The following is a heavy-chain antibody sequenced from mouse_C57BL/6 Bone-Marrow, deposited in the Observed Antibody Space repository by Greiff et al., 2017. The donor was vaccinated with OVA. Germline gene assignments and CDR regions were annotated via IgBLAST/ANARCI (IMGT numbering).Heavy chain of an antibody. CDR2: IRYDGSN. V-gene: IGHV3-6*01. D-gene: IGHD2-4*01. CDR1: GYSITSGYY. J-gene: IGHJ2*01. Sequence: EVKLMESGPGLVKPSPSLSLTCSVTGYSITSGYYWNWIRQFPGNNLEWMGYIRYDGSNNYNPSLKNRITFTLDTSKNQSFMKLNSLTTEDTATYYCAREGMITTKDYIDYWGQGTTLTVSS. CDR3: AREGMITTKDYIDY.